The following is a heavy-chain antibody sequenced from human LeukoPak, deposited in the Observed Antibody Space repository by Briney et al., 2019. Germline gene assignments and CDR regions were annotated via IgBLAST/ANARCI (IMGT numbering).Heavy chain of an antibody. D-gene: IGHD3-10*01. Sequence: PGGSLRLSCAASGFTFISSGTHWVRQAPGKGLEWVAFIFYDGSDKYYADSVKGRFTISRDNSKNTVYLQMNSLRAEDTAVYYCARDHVIKQAPPGYWGQGTLVTVSS. CDR3: ARDHVIKQAPPGY. J-gene: IGHJ4*02. V-gene: IGHV3-30*12. CDR1: GFTFISSG. CDR2: IFYDGSDK.